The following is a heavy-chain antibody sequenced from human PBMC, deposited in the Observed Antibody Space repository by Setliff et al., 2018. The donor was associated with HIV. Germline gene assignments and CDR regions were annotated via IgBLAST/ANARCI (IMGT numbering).Heavy chain of an antibody. J-gene: IGHJ2*01. CDR3: ARSRRDTAMVGWYFDL. Sequence: WASVKVSCKVSGYTFTDYYLHWVQQAPGKGLEWVGLIDPEDDETLFAEKFQGRVTITADTSTDTAYMELSSLRSEDTAVYYCARSRRDTAMVGWYFDLWGRGTLVTVSS. D-gene: IGHD5-18*01. V-gene: IGHV1-69-2*01. CDR2: IDPEDDET. CDR1: GYTFTDYY.